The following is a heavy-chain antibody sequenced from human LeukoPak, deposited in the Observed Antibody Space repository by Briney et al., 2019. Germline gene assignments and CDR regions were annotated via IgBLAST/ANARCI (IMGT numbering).Heavy chain of an antibody. CDR2: IYHSGST. CDR1: SGSISSGGYY. Sequence: SQTLSLTCTVSSGSISSGGYYWSWIRQHPGKGLEWIGYIYHSGSTYYNPSLKSRVTISVDRSKNQFSLKLSSVTAADTAVYYCAARVGAAAGTPWSWFDPWGQGTLVTVSS. J-gene: IGHJ5*02. CDR3: AARVGAAAGTPWSWFDP. V-gene: IGHV4-30-2*01. D-gene: IGHD6-13*01.